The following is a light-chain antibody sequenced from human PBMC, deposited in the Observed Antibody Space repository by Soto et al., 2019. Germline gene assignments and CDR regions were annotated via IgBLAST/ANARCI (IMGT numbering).Light chain of an antibody. Sequence: EIVLTQSPGTLSLSPGERATLSCRASQSVSSIYLAWYQQKVGQAPRLIIYGASSRATGIPDRFSGSGSGTEFTLTISRLEPEDFEVYYCQQYGISLITFGQGTRLEIK. J-gene: IGKJ5*01. CDR1: QSVSSIY. V-gene: IGKV3-20*01. CDR3: QQYGISLIT. CDR2: GAS.